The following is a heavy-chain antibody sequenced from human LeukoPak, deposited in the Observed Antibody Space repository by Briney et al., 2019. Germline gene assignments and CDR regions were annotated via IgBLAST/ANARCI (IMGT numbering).Heavy chain of an antibody. CDR1: GYSFTSYW. D-gene: IGHD6-19*01. CDR2: IYPGDSDT. V-gene: IGHV5-51*01. Sequence: HGESLKISCKGSGYSFTSYWIGWVRQMPGKGLEWMGIIYPGDSDTRYSPSFQGQVTISADKSISTAYLQWSSLKASDTAMYYCARLGIAVAGTGGNWFDPWGQGTLVTVSS. CDR3: ARLGIAVAGTGGNWFDP. J-gene: IGHJ5*02.